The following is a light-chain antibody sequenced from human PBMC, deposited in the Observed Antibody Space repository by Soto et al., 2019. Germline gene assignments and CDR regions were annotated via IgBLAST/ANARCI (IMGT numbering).Light chain of an antibody. V-gene: IGLV3-21*04. CDR3: QVWNPDNGHWV. CDR2: YDD. CDR1: NTGTKA. J-gene: IGLJ3*02. Sequence: SYELTQSPSMSVAPGKTAIISCGGDNTGTKAVHGYQQRPGRAPIVVISYDDVRPSGIPERFSGFNSGNTATLTISGVEAGDEAVYYCQVWNPDNGHWVFGGGTKLTVL.